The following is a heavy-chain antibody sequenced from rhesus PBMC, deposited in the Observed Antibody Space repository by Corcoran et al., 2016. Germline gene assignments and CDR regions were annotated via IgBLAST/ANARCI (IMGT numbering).Heavy chain of an antibody. Sequence: QVQLQESGPGLVKPSETLSLTCAVSGGSISDDYYWSWIRQPPGKGLEWIGYISGSGGGTNYNPSLKNRITISIDTSKNQFSLKRSSVTAADTAVYYCARDLGYYSGSYYSFDYWGQGVLVTVSS. V-gene: IGHV4-106*01. CDR3: ARDLGYYSGSYYSFDY. CDR1: GGSISDDYY. D-gene: IGHD3-16*01. CDR2: ISGSGGGT. J-gene: IGHJ4*01.